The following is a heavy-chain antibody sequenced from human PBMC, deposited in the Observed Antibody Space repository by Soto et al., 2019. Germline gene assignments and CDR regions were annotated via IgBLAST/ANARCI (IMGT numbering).Heavy chain of an antibody. D-gene: IGHD5-12*01. Sequence: GGSLRLSCAASGFTFSSYAMSWVRQAPGKGLEWVSAISGSGGSTYYAESVKGRFTISRDNSKNTLYLQMNSLRAEDTAVYYCATSSGYDQIDYWGQGTLVTVSS. V-gene: IGHV3-23*01. CDR1: GFTFSSYA. CDR3: ATSSGYDQIDY. CDR2: ISGSGGST. J-gene: IGHJ4*02.